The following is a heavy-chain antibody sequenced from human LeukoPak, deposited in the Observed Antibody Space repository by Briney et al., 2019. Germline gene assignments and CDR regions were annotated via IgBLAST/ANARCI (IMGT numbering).Heavy chain of an antibody. Sequence: YPSETLSLTCTVSGGSISSYYWSWIRQPPGKGLEWIGYIHYTGSTNHNPSLKSRITISIDTSKNQFFLKLSSVTAADTAVYYCAGTSSSYCSGGSCYGKFQTWGQGTLVTVSS. J-gene: IGHJ1*01. D-gene: IGHD2-15*01. V-gene: IGHV4-59*08. CDR2: IHYTGST. CDR3: AGTSSSYCSGGSCYGKFQT. CDR1: GGSISSYY.